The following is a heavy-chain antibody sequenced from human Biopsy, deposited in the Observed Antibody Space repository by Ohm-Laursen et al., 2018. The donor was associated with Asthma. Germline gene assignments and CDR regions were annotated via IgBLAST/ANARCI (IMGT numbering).Heavy chain of an antibody. D-gene: IGHD3-22*01. J-gene: IGHJ3*01. CDR1: GGSIGIYY. Sequence: SETLSLTCTVSGGSIGIYYWGWIRQPPGKGLEYIGYTHYRGTTNTDPSLTGRVTMSVDTSKNQFSLKVTSVTAADTAVYFCARVRGAFYESSVKNAFDVWGQGTMVTVSS. CDR3: ARVRGAFYESSVKNAFDV. CDR2: THYRGTT. V-gene: IGHV4-59*01.